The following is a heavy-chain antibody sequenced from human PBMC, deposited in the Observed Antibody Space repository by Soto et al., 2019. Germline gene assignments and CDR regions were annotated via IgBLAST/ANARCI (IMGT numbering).Heavy chain of an antibody. CDR1: GFTFGTYA. Sequence: PGGSLRLSCAASGFTFGTYAMNWVRQAPGKGLEWVSGISGSGGSTYYTDSVKGRFTISRDNSKNTLYLQMNSLRADDTALYYCAKDRSVDTRDWFDPWGQGTLVTVSS. V-gene: IGHV3-23*01. D-gene: IGHD5-18*01. CDR3: AKDRSVDTRDWFDP. CDR2: ISGSGGST. J-gene: IGHJ5*02.